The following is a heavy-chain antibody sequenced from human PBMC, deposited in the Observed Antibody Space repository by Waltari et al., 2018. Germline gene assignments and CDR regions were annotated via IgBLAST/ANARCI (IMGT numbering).Heavy chain of an antibody. V-gene: IGHV1-8*03. D-gene: IGHD6-13*01. CDR2: MKPNRGKT. J-gene: IGHJ3*02. Sequence: QVQLVQSGAEVKKPGASVKVSCKASGYTFTSYDINWVRQATGQGLEWMGWMKPNRGKTGYDKKVQGKGNNTRNTSQSTAYMELSSLRSEDTAVYYCARGRVLVQAAFEIWGQGTMVTVSS. CDR3: ARGRVLVQAAFEI. CDR1: GYTFTSYD.